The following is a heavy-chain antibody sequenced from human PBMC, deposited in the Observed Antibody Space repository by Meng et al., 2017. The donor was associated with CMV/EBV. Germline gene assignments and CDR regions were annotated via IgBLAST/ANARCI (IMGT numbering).Heavy chain of an antibody. J-gene: IGHJ4*02. D-gene: IGHD2-2*02. CDR3: AKGKGGCSSTSCYTACDY. V-gene: IGHV3-23*01. CDR2: ISGSGGST. Sequence: GGSLRLSCAASGFTFSSYAMSWVRQAPGKGLEWVSAISGSGGSTYYADSVKGRFTISRDNSKNTLYLQMNSLRAEDMAVYYCAKGKGGCSSTSCYTACDYWGQGTLVTVSS. CDR1: GFTFSSYA.